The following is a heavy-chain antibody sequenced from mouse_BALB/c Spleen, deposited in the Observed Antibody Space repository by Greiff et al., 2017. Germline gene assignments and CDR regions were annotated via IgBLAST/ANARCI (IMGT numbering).Heavy chain of an antibody. CDR3: ARGGLNYAMDY. D-gene: IGHD3-1*01. Sequence: EVKLVESGGGLVQPGGSRKISCAASGFTFSSFGMHWVRQAPEKGLEWVAYISSGSSTIYYADTVKGRFTISRDNPKNTLFLQMTLLRSDDTAMYYCARGGLNYAMDYWGQGTSVTVSS. V-gene: IGHV5-17*02. J-gene: IGHJ4*01. CDR2: ISSGSSTI. CDR1: GFTFSSFG.